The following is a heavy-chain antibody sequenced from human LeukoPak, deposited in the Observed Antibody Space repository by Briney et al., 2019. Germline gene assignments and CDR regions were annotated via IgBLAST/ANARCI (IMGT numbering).Heavy chain of an antibody. CDR3: AREPYCSGGSCYPWVDY. CDR1: GGSFSGYY. J-gene: IGHJ4*02. D-gene: IGHD2-15*01. Sequence: SETLSLTCAVYGGSFSGYYWSWIRQPPGKGLEWIWEINHSGSTNYNPSLKSRVTISVDTSKNQFSLKLRSVTAADTAVYYCAREPYCSGGSCYPWVDYWGQGTLVTVSS. V-gene: IGHV4-34*01. CDR2: INHSGST.